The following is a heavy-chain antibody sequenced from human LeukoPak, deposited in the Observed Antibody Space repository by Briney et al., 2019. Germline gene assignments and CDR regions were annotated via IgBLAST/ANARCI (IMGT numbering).Heavy chain of an antibody. CDR1: GFMFSTYA. Sequence: GGSLRPSCVTSGFMFSTYAMSWVRQAPGKGLEWVSIISGSGERTYYADSVKGRFTVSRDNSKNTLYLQMKSLRAEDTAVYYCVSQSYSGSDNYYFHYWGQGTLVAVSS. V-gene: IGHV3-23*01. J-gene: IGHJ4*02. CDR2: ISGSGERT. CDR3: VSQSYSGSDNYYFHY. D-gene: IGHD1-26*01.